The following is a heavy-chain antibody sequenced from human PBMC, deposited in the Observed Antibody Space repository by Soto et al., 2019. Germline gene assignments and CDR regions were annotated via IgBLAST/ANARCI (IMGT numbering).Heavy chain of an antibody. CDR1: GYTFTSYG. J-gene: IGHJ4*02. CDR3: ATDRGSSAPDY. D-gene: IGHD6-6*01. Sequence: QVQLVQSGAEVKKPGASVKVSCKASGYTFTSYGISWVRQAPGQGLEWMGWISAYNGNTNNEQKLHGRVTMTTDTSANTAHTEVTSPAVDDLDVYYCATDRGSSAPDYCVPGTLGTVST. CDR2: ISAYNGNT. V-gene: IGHV1-18*03.